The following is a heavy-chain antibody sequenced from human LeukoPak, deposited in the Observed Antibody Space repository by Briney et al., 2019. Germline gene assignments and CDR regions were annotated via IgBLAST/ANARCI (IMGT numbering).Heavy chain of an antibody. D-gene: IGHD3-22*01. CDR1: GYTFTSYG. CDR2: ISAYNGNT. CDR3: ASSARRFRSRGNYYDSSGYGY. Sequence: ASVKVSCKASGYTFTSYGISWVRQAPGQGLEWMGWISAYNGNTNYAQKLQGRVTMTTDTSTSTAYMELRSLRSDDTAVYYCASSARRFRSRGNYYDSSGYGYWGQGTLVTVSS. J-gene: IGHJ4*02. V-gene: IGHV1-18*01.